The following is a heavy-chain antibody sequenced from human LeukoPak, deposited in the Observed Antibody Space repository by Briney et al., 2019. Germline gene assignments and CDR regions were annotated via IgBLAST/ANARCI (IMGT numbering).Heavy chain of an antibody. CDR1: GGSISSGGYY. CDR3: ARGAGVSSSWYGDY. J-gene: IGHJ4*02. CDR2: IYHSGST. D-gene: IGHD6-13*01. V-gene: IGHV4-30-2*01. Sequence: SETLSLTCTVSGGSISSGGYYWSWIRQPPGKGLEWIGYIYHSGSTYYNPSLKSRVTISVDRSKNQFSLKLSSVTAADTAVYYCARGAGVSSSWYGDYWGQGTLVTVSS.